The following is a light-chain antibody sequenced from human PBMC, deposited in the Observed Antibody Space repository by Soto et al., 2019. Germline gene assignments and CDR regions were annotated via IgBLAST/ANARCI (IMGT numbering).Light chain of an antibody. J-gene: IGKJ4*01. Sequence: EIVMTQSPATLSVSPGERATLSCRASQSVSSNLAWYQQKPGQAPRLLIYGASTRATGIPARFSGSRSGTEFTLTISGLQSEDCAVYYCQQYNNWPLLTFGGGTKVEIK. V-gene: IGKV3-15*01. CDR3: QQYNNWPLLT. CDR2: GAS. CDR1: QSVSSN.